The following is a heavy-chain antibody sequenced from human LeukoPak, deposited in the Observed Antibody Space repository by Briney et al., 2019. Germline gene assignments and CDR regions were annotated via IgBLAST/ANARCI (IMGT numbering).Heavy chain of an antibody. J-gene: IGHJ4*02. V-gene: IGHV3-23*01. CDR3: AKESYSPDINVAFPRNTD. D-gene: IGHD3-9*01. Sequence: GGSLRLSCAASGFIFSDYAMSWVRQAPGKGLEWVLAISNSGGTTYFADSVKGRFTISRDNSKNTLYLQMNSLTAEDTAIYYCAKESYSPDINVAFPRNTDWGQGTLVTVSS. CDR2: ISNSGGTT. CDR1: GFIFSDYA.